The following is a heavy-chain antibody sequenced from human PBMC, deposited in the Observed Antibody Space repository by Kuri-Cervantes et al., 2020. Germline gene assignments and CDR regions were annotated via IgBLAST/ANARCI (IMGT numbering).Heavy chain of an antibody. CDR1: GFTFSSCA. D-gene: IGHD4-23*01. J-gene: IGHJ3*01. Sequence: GESLKISCAASGFTFSSCAMSWVRQAPGKGLEWVSAISGSGGSTYYADSVKGRFTISRDNSKNTLYLQMNSLRAEDTAVYYCAKDFTYGGNSGGWGQGTMVTVSS. V-gene: IGHV3-23*01. CDR2: ISGSGGST. CDR3: AKDFTYGGNSGG.